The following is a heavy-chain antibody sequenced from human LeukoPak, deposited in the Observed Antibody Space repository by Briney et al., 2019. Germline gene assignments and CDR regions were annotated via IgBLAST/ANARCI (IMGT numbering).Heavy chain of an antibody. D-gene: IGHD3-16*01. CDR1: GYTFTGYY. CDR2: INPNSGGT. V-gene: IGHV1-2*02. CDR3: ARTFPPSNWFDP. J-gene: IGHJ5*02. Sequence: ASVKVSYKASGYTFTGYYMHWVRQAPGQGLEWMGWINPNSGGTNYAQKFQGRVTMTRDTSISTAYMELSRLRSNDTAVYYCARTFPPSNWFDPWGQGTLVTVSS.